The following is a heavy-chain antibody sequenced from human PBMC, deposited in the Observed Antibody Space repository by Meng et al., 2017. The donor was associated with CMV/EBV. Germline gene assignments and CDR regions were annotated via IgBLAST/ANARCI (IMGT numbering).Heavy chain of an antibody. CDR3: AREDCSSTSCYTGYYGMDV. V-gene: IGHV3-7*01. CDR2: IKQDGSEK. D-gene: IGHD2-2*02. Sequence: LSLTCAASGFTFSNAWMSWVRQAPGKGLEWVANIKQDGSEKYYVDSVKGRFTISRDNAKNSLYLQMDSLRAEDTAVYYCAREDCSSTSCYTGYYGMDVWGQGTTVTVSS. CDR1: GFTFSNAW. J-gene: IGHJ6*02.